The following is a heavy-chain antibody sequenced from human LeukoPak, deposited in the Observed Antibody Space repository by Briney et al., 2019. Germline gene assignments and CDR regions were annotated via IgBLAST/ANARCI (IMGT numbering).Heavy chain of an antibody. V-gene: IGHV4-4*07. Sequence: SETLSLTCTFSGGSISSYYWSWIRQPAGKGLEWIGRIHTSGSTNYNPSLKSRVTMSVDTSKNQFSLKLRSVTAADTAVYYCARTTEGGYTYDYFYYYYMDVWGKGTTVTISS. CDR3: ARTTEGGYTYDYFYYYYMDV. J-gene: IGHJ6*03. CDR1: GGSISSYY. CDR2: IHTSGST. D-gene: IGHD5-18*01.